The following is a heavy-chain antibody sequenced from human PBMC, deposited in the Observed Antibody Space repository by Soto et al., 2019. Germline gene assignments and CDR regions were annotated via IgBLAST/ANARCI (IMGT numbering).Heavy chain of an antibody. J-gene: IGHJ6*02. CDR2: ISYDGSTK. CDR3: AKVPVAYGTKPGDYYNMDV. V-gene: IGHV3-30*18. Sequence: QVQLVESGGGVVQPGKSLRLSCAASGFTFSSYAMHWVRQAPGKGLEWVALISYDGSTKYYPDSVKGRLTISRDNSKNTVYLQMISLRGEDTAVYYCAKVPVAYGTKPGDYYNMDVWGQGTTVTVSS. CDR1: GFTFSSYA. D-gene: IGHD2-8*01.